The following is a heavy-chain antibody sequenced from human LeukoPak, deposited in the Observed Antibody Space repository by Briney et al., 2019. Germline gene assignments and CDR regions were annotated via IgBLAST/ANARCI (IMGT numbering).Heavy chain of an antibody. J-gene: IGHJ4*02. CDR3: ARDRGNDFNSYFFDY. CDR1: GGTFSSYA. D-gene: IGHD2-21*02. CDR2: IIPIFGTA. V-gene: IGHV1-69*06. Sequence: SVKVSCKASGGTFSSYAISWVRQAPGQGLEWMGGIIPIFGTANYAQKFQGRVTITADKSTSTAYMELSSLRSEDTAVYYCARDRGNDFNSYFFDYWGQGILVTVSS.